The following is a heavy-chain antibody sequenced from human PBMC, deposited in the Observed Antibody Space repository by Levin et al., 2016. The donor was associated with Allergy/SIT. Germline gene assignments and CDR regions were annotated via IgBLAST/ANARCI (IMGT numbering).Heavy chain of an antibody. CDR1: GFTVSDNY. Sequence: GGSLRLSCAASGFTVSDNYMSWVRQAPGKGLEWVSVIYSDGSTWCADSVKGRFSMSRDNSKNTVSLQLNSLRAEDTAVYYCARSPDFWSGLNWFDPWGQGTLVTVSS. CDR3: ARSPDFWSGLNWFDP. V-gene: IGHV3-66*01. CDR2: IYSDGST. J-gene: IGHJ5*02. D-gene: IGHD3-3*01.